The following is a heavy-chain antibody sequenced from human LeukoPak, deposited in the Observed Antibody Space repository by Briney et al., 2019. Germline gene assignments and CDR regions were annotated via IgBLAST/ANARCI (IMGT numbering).Heavy chain of an antibody. J-gene: IGHJ6*03. CDR1: GYTFTSYD. CDR3: ARGSNNYYYYYYMDV. CDR2: MNLNSGNT. Sequence: GASVKVSCKASGYTFTSYDINWVRQATGQGLEWMGWMNLNSGNTGYAQKFQGRVTITRNTSISTAYMELSSLRSEDTAVYYCARGSNNYYYYYYMDVWGKGTTVTVSS. V-gene: IGHV1-8*03. D-gene: IGHD1/OR15-1a*01.